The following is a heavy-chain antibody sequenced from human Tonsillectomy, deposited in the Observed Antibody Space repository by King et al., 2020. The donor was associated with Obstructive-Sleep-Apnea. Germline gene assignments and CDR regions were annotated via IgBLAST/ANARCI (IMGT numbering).Heavy chain of an antibody. V-gene: IGHV3-23*04. CDR2: ISASGDST. D-gene: IGHD3-3*01. CDR3: AKGERFLEWLLSLDY. CDR1: GFTFSSYV. Sequence: VQLVESGGGLVQPGGSLRLSCAASGFTFSSYVRSWGRQAPGKGLEWVSGISASGDSTYYADSVKGRFTISRENSNNTLYLQMNSLRAEDTAVYYCAKGERFLEWLLSLDYWGQGTLVTVSS. J-gene: IGHJ4*02.